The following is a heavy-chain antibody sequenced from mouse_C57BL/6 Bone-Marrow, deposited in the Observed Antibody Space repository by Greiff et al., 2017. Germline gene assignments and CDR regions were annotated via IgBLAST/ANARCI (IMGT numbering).Heavy chain of an antibody. CDR3: DYGSSYPYWYFDV. V-gene: IGHV1-7*01. CDR1: GYTFTSYW. CDR2: INPSSGYT. D-gene: IGHD1-1*01. J-gene: IGHJ1*03. Sequence: QVQLKQSGAELAKPGASVKLSCKASGYTFTSYWMHWVKQRPGQGLEWIGYINPSSGYTKYNQKFKDKATLTADKSSSTAYMQLSSLTYEDSAVYYCDYGSSYPYWYFDVWGTGTTVTVSS.